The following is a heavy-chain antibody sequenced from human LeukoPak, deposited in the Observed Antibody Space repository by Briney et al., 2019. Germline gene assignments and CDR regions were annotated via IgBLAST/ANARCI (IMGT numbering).Heavy chain of an antibody. J-gene: IGHJ4*02. V-gene: IGHV4-59*10. Sequence: SETLSLTCAVYDGSFSGYYWSWIRQPPGKGLEWIGRIYISGSTNYNPSLKSRVTMSVDTSKNQFSLKLSSVTAADTAVYYCARGGVGATIDWGQGTLVTVSS. CDR3: ARGGVGATID. CDR2: IYISGST. D-gene: IGHD1-26*01. CDR1: DGSFSGYY.